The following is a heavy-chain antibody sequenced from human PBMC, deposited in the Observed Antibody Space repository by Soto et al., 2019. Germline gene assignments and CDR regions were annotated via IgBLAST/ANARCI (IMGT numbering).Heavy chain of an antibody. CDR2: IYTSGST. J-gene: IGHJ5*02. CDR3: ARARGSYSGDWFDP. D-gene: IGHD1-26*01. V-gene: IGHV4-4*07. Sequence: SETLALSCTVSGGSISSYYWSWIRQPAGKGLEWIGRIYTSGSTNYNPSLKSRVTMSVDTSKNQFSLKLSSVTAADTAVYYCARARGSYSGDWFDPWGQGTLVTVSS. CDR1: GGSISSYY.